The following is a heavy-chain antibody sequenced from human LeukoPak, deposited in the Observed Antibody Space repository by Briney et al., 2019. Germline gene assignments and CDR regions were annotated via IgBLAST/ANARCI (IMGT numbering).Heavy chain of an antibody. CDR2: ISNSAGST. V-gene: IGHV3-23*01. J-gene: IGHJ4*02. CDR3: AKRASGSGTSLYYFDY. D-gene: IGHD3-10*01. CDR1: GFTFSSYW. Sequence: GGSLRLSCAASGFTFSSYWMNWVRQAPGKGLEWVSVISNSAGSTFYADSVKGRFTISRDNSKNTLYLQMNSLRAEDTAVYYCAKRASGSGTSLYYFDYWGQGTLVTVSS.